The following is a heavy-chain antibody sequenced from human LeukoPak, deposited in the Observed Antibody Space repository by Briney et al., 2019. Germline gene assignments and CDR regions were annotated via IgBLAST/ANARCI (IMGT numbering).Heavy chain of an antibody. CDR1: GGTFSSYA. Sequence: SVKVSCKASGGTFSSYAISWVRQAPGQGLEWMGGIIPIFGTANHAQKFQGRVTITADESTSTAYMELSSLRSEDTAVYYCARGLPPPYCGGDCYFYGFDPWGQGTLVTVSS. CDR3: ARGLPPPYCGGDCYFYGFDP. J-gene: IGHJ5*02. V-gene: IGHV1-69*13. CDR2: IIPIFGTA. D-gene: IGHD2-21*02.